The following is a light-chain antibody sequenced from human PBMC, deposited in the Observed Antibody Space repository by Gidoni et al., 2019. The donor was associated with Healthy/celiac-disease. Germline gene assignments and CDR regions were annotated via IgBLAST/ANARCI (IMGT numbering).Light chain of an antibody. CDR2: DAS. Sequence: GDRVTITCRASQSISSWLAWYQQKPGKAPKLLIYDASSLESGVPSRFSGSGYGTEFTLTISSLQPDDFATYYCQQYNSFRGTFXQXTKVEIK. V-gene: IGKV1-5*01. CDR1: QSISSW. CDR3: QQYNSFRGT. J-gene: IGKJ1*01.